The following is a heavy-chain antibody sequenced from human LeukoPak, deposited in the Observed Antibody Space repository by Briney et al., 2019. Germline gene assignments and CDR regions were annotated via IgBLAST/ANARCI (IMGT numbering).Heavy chain of an antibody. CDR3: ARALLGYCSSTSCPTNWFDP. D-gene: IGHD2-2*01. J-gene: IGHJ5*02. CDR1: GCTFTGYY. CDR2: ISAYNGNT. Sequence: ASVKVSCKASGCTFTGYYMHWVRQAPGQGLEWMGWISAYNGNTNYAQKLQGRVTMTTDTSTSTAYMELRSLRSDDTAVYYCARALLGYCSSTSCPTNWFDPWGQGTLVTVSS. V-gene: IGHV1-18*04.